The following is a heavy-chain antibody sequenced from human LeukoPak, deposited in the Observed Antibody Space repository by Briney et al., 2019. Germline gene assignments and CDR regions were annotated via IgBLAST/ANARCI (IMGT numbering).Heavy chain of an antibody. V-gene: IGHV4-4*07. Sequence: KTSETLSLTCTVSGGSISTFYWTWIRQPAEKGLEWIGRINNSGSTNYNPSLRSRVSMSVDRSKNQFSVTLSSVTAADTAVYFCAREGGDPRWLDPWGQGTLVTVSS. D-gene: IGHD6-25*01. CDR3: AREGGDPRWLDP. J-gene: IGHJ5*02. CDR2: INNSGST. CDR1: GGSISTFY.